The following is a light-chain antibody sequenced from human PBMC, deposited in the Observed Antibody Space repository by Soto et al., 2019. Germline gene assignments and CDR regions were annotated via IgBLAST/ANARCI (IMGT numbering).Light chain of an antibody. CDR3: QQYGSPIT. CDR2: GAS. Sequence: EIVLTQSPGTLSWSPGERATLSCRASQSVSSSYLAWYQQKPGQAPRLLIYGASSRATGIPDRFSGSGSGTDFTLTISRLEPEDFAVYYCQQYGSPITFGQGTRLENK. CDR1: QSVSSSY. J-gene: IGKJ5*01. V-gene: IGKV3-20*01.